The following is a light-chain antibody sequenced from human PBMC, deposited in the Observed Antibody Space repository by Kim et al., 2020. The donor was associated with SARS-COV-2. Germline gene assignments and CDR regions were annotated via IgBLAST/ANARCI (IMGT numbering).Light chain of an antibody. CDR3: SSYTSSSTRV. CDR2: DVS. Sequence: GQSITISCTGTSSDVGVYNYVSWYQQHPGKAPKLMIYDVSNRPSGVSNRFSGSKSGNTASLTISGLQAEDEADYYCSSYTSSSTRVFGGGTKLTVL. CDR1: SSDVGVYNY. J-gene: IGLJ3*02. V-gene: IGLV2-14*03.